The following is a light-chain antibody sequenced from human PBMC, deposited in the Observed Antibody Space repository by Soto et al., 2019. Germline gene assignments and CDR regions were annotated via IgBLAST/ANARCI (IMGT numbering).Light chain of an antibody. CDR1: QSVGSN. J-gene: IGKJ2*01. CDR2: GAS. Sequence: EIVMTQSPATLSVSPGERATLSCRASQSVGSNLAWYPQKPGQAPRLLIYGASTRATGIPARFSGSGSGTEFTLTISSLQSEDFAIYYCQQYNNRPPETFGQGTKLE. CDR3: QQYNNRPPET. V-gene: IGKV3-15*01.